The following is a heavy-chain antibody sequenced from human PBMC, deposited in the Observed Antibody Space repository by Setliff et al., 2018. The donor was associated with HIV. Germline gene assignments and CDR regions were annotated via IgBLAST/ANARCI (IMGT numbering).Heavy chain of an antibody. J-gene: IGHJ4*02. CDR1: GFRFVGFG. V-gene: IGHV3-30*06. Sequence: GGSLRLSCAASGFRFVGFGMHWVRQAPGKGLEWVGLISYNGNYQYYSDSVKGRFSISRDNSNNTLYLQINSLRVEDTAVYFCAPHMGIHWGRGTLVTVS. D-gene: IGHD1-26*01. CDR3: APHMGIH. CDR2: ISYNGNYQ.